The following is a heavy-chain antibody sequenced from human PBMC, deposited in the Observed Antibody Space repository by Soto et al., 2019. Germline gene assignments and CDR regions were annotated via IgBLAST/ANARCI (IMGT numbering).Heavy chain of an antibody. J-gene: IGHJ4*02. D-gene: IGHD3-22*01. V-gene: IGHV4-59*01. CDR3: ARDGRDYDTSGYFFY. CDR1: DASSSSYF. CDR2: IFYSGST. Sequence: SETLSLTCTVSDASSSSYFWSWLRQPPGKGLEWIGYIFYSGSTNYNPSLESRVTMSLDTSKNQLSLKLSSVTAADTAVYYCARDGRDYDTSGYFFYWGQGTLVTVSS.